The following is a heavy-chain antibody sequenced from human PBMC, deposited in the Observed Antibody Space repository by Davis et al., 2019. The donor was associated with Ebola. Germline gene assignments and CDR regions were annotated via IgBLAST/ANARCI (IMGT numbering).Heavy chain of an antibody. CDR3: ARTVEYSGYDDYHYYYMDV. D-gene: IGHD5-12*01. CDR1: GGSTSSYY. J-gene: IGHJ6*03. CDR2: ISYSGKT. V-gene: IGHV4-59*01. Sequence: PSETLSLTCTVSGGSTSSYYWSWIRQSPGKGLEWIGYISYSGKTKYNPSLRSRVTMSVDTSKNQFSLSLTSVTAADTALYYCARTVEYSGYDDYHYYYMDVWGKGTTVTVSS.